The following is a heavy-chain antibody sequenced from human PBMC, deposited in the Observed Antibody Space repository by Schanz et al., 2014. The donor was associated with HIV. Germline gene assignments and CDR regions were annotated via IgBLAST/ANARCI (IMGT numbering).Heavy chain of an antibody. CDR3: AKDQGYDFWSGYYNYYDMDV. CDR2: ISYDGSNK. J-gene: IGHJ6*02. V-gene: IGHV3-30*18. CDR1: GFTFSSYG. Sequence: VQVVESGGGLVQAGGSLRLSCAASGFTFSSYGMHWVRQAPGKGLEWVAVISYDGSNKYYADSVKGRLTISRDNSKNTLYLQMNSLRAEDTAVYYCAKDQGYDFWSGYYNYYDMDVWGQGTTVTVSS. D-gene: IGHD3-3*01.